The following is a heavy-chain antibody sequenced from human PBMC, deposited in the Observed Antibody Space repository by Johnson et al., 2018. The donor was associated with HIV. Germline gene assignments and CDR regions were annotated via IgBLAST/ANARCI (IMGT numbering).Heavy chain of an antibody. CDR2: LSYDGNNE. CDR1: GFICSTYG. J-gene: IGHJ3*02. CDR3: AKVRSGYTEIDAFDI. Sequence: QVQLVESGGGLVQPGRSLRLSCAASGFICSTYGMHWVRQAPGRGLEWVASLSYDGNNEYYSDSVKCRFTNSRDTSKNTLYLQMNSLRAEDTAVYFCAKVRSGYTEIDAFDIWGQGTMVTVPS. D-gene: IGHD3-22*01. V-gene: IGHV3-30-3*01.